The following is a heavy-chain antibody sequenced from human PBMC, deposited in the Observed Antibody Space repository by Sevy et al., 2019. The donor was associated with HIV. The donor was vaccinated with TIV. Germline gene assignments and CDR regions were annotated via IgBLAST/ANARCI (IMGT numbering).Heavy chain of an antibody. CDR3: ARGDGTCRCFYS. CDR1: GYIFSGYY. CDR2: INPTSSST. Sequence: ASVKVSCKASGYIFSGYYFYWVRQAPGQGLQWMGVINPTSSSTYYPPKFQGRVTMTRDTSTSTVFLYLRRLRSEDTAVYYCARGDGTCRCFYSWGHGTLVTVSS. J-gene: IGHJ5*01. D-gene: IGHD1-26*01. V-gene: IGHV1-46*03.